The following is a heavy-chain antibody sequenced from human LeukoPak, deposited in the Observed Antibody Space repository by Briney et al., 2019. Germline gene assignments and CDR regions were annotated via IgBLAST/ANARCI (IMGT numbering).Heavy chain of an antibody. V-gene: IGHV4-34*01. CDR3: ARGRRTKYDILTGYYKGVLFDY. D-gene: IGHD3-9*01. CDR1: GGSFSGYY. Sequence: SETLSLTCAVYGGSFSGYYWSWIRQPPGKGLEWIGEINHSGSTNYNPSLKSRVTISVDTFKNQFSLKLSSVTAADTAVYYCARGRRTKYDILTGYYKGVLFDYWGQGTLVTVSS. CDR2: INHSGST. J-gene: IGHJ4*02.